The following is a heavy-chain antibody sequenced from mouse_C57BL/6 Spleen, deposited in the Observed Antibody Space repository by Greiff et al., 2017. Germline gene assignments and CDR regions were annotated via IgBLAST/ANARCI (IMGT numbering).Heavy chain of an antibody. J-gene: IGHJ3*01. CDR2: INPSSGYT. CDR3: AFHYYGSSLWFAY. D-gene: IGHD1-1*01. Sequence: LQESGAELAKPGASVKLSCKASGYTFTSYWMHWVKQRPGQGLEWIGYINPSSGYTKYNQKFKDKATLTADKSSSTAYMQLSSLTYEDSAVYYCAFHYYGSSLWFAYWGQGTLVTVSA. CDR1: GYTFTSYW. V-gene: IGHV1-7*01.